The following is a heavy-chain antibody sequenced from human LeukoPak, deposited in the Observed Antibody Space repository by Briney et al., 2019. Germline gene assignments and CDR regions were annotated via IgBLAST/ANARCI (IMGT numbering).Heavy chain of an antibody. V-gene: IGHV3-30*02. D-gene: IGHD3-10*01. CDR3: AKDQKWFGESYYFDY. CDR1: GFTFSSYG. J-gene: IGHJ4*02. Sequence: GGSLRLSCAASGFTFSSYGVHWGRQAPGKGLGWVAFIRYDGSNKYYADSVKGRFTISRDNSKNTVYLQMNSLRAEDTAVYYCAKDQKWFGESYYFDYWGQGTLVTVSS. CDR2: IRYDGSNK.